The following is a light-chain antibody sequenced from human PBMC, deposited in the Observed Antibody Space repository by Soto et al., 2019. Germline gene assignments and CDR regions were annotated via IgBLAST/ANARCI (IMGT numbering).Light chain of an antibody. J-gene: IGKJ3*01. CDR3: QQSYITPRA. CDR1: QSISGY. V-gene: IGKV1-39*01. Sequence: DIQLTQSPSSLSASVGDRVTITCRTSQSISGYLQWLQQKPGKAPNLLIFAASSLQSGVPSRFSGSGSGTDFTLTISSLQPEDFATYLCQQSYITPRAFGPGTKVDIK. CDR2: AAS.